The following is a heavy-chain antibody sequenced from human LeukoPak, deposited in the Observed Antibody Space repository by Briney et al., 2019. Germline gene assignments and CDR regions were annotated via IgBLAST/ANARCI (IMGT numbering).Heavy chain of an antibody. D-gene: IGHD4-23*01. J-gene: IGHJ5*02. Sequence: SPTLSLTFAISGDSVSIGSSSWHWVRQSPSRGLEWLGRTYYTSKWTGDSALSVRSRIAITPDTSKNQFTLQLNSVTGDDTAVYYCVRRAKGNSYFDPWGQGTLGVVSS. V-gene: IGHV6-1*01. CDR1: GDSVSIGSSS. CDR3: VRRAKGNSYFDP. CDR2: TYYTSKWTG.